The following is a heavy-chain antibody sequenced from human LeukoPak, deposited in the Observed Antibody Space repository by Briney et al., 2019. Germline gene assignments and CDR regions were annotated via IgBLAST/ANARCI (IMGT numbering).Heavy chain of an antibody. CDR3: ARVASGSVGTFDI. V-gene: IGHV4-59*01. Sequence: SETLSLTCTVSGGSISSYYWSWIRQPPGKGLEWIGYIYYSGSTNHNPSLKSRVTISVDTSKNQFSLKLSSVTAADTAVYYCARVASGSVGTFDIWGQGTMVTVSS. CDR2: IYYSGST. CDR1: GGSISSYY. D-gene: IGHD1-26*01. J-gene: IGHJ3*02.